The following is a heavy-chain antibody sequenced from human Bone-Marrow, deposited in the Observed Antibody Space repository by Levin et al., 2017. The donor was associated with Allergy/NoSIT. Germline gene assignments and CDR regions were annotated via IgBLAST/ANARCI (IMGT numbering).Heavy chain of an antibody. V-gene: IGHV3-11*01. Sequence: NAGGSLRLSCTASGFTFSDHYMTWIRQAPGEGLEWISHITSSGSYRYYADSVKGRFTISRDHAKNSLFLQMSSLRADDTAVYYCVRVGTTIDAMDVWGQGTTVTVS. CDR2: ITSSGSYR. D-gene: IGHD1-7*01. CDR1: GFTFSDHY. J-gene: IGHJ6*02. CDR3: VRVGTTIDAMDV.